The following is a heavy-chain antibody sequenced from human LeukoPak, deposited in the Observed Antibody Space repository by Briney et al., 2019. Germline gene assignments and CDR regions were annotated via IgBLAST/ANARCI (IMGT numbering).Heavy chain of an antibody. D-gene: IGHD5-24*01. J-gene: IGHJ4*02. Sequence: GASVKVSCKASGGTFSSYAISWVRQAPGQGLEWMGGIIPIFGTANYAQKFQGRVTITTDESTSTAYMELSSLRSEDTAVYYCARGFRDGYKGFDYWGQGTLVTVSS. CDR3: ARGFRDGYKGFDY. CDR1: GGTFSSYA. V-gene: IGHV1-69*05. CDR2: IIPIFGTA.